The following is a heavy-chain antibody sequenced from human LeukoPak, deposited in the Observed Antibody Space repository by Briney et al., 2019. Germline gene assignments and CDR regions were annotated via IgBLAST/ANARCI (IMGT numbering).Heavy chain of an antibody. V-gene: IGHV3-30-3*01. CDR1: GFTFSSYA. CDR3: ARAGGYTYYYDSSGYYPDAFDI. CDR2: ISYDGSNK. J-gene: IGHJ3*02. D-gene: IGHD3-22*01. Sequence: GRSLRLSCAASGFTFSSYAMHWVRQAPGKGLEWVAVISYDGSNKYYADSVKGRFTISRDNSKNTLYLQMNSLRAEDTAVYYCARAGGYTYYYDSSGYYPDAFDIWGQGTMVTVSS.